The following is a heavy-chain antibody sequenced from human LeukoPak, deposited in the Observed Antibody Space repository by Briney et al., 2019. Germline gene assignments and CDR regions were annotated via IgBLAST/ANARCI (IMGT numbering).Heavy chain of an antibody. J-gene: IGHJ4*02. CDR2: IRSKANSYAT. V-gene: IGHV3-73*01. D-gene: IGHD6-13*01. CDR1: GFTFSGSA. CDR3: TTTAGRAAAGTGFDY. Sequence: SGGSLRLSCAASGFTFSGSAMHWVRQAPGKGLEWVGRIRSKANSYATAYAASVKGRFTISRDDSKNTAYLQMNSLKTEDTAVYYCTTTAGRAAAGTGFDYWGQGTLVTVSS.